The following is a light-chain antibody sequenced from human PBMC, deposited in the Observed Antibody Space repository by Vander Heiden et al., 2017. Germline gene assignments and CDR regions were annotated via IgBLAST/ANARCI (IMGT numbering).Light chain of an antibody. CDR1: QSISSY. Sequence: TITCRASQSISSYLNWYQQKPGTDPKRLIYAASSLQSGVPSRCSGSGAGTDFTLTISSLQPEDVATYYCQQSDSTPCTFGQGTKVEIK. V-gene: IGKV1-39*01. CDR3: QQSDSTPCT. J-gene: IGKJ1*01. CDR2: AAS.